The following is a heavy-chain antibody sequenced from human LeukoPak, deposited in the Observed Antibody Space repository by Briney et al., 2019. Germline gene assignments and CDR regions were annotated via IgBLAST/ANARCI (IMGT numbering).Heavy chain of an antibody. D-gene: IGHD5-24*01. J-gene: IGHJ4*02. CDR2: IKSKTDGGTT. V-gene: IGHV3-15*01. Sequence: GGSLRLSCAASGFTFSNAWMSWVRQAPGKGLEWVGRIKSKTDGGTTDYAAPGKGRFTISRDDSKNTLYLQMNSLKTEDTAVYYCTTEEMATMPFDYWGQGTLVTVSS. CDR1: GFTFSNAW. CDR3: TTEEMATMPFDY.